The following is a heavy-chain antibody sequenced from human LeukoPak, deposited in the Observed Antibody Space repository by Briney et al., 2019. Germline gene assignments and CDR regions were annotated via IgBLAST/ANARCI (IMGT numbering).Heavy chain of an antibody. CDR1: GGSFSGYY. Sequence: SETLSLTCAVYGGSFSGYYWSWIRQPPGKGLEWIGEINHSGSTNYNPSLKSRVAVSVDTSKNQFSLKLSSVTAADTAVYYCARVNYVWGSSPDYWGQGTLVTVSS. CDR3: ARVNYVWGSSPDY. D-gene: IGHD3-16*01. V-gene: IGHV4-34*01. J-gene: IGHJ4*02. CDR2: INHSGST.